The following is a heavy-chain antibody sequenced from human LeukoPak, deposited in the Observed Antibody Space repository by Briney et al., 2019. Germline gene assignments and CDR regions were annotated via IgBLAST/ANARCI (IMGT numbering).Heavy chain of an antibody. D-gene: IGHD4-17*01. J-gene: IGHJ5*02. Sequence: SETLSLTCTVSGGSISNNGYYWGWIRQPPGKGLEWIGSIFYSGSVYYNPSLKSQVTISVDPSKNQFSLKLSSMTAADTAIYDCARLTPNDYGDYGDYFDPWGQGTLVTVSS. V-gene: IGHV4-39*01. CDR2: IFYSGSV. CDR1: GGSISNNGYY. CDR3: ARLTPNDYGDYGDYFDP.